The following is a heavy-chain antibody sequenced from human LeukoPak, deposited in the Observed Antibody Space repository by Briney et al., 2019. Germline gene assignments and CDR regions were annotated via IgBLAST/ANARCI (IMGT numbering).Heavy chain of an antibody. Sequence: SETLSLTCAVSGGSISSGIYYWAWIRQPPGKGLEWIETISYSGSTYYNPSLKSRVTISVDKSKNQFSLRLSSVTAADTAVYYCARRAAYGSGSYFDFWGQGTLVTVSS. D-gene: IGHD3-10*01. CDR2: ISYSGST. CDR1: GGSISSGIYY. CDR3: ARRAAYGSGSYFDF. J-gene: IGHJ4*02. V-gene: IGHV4-39*01.